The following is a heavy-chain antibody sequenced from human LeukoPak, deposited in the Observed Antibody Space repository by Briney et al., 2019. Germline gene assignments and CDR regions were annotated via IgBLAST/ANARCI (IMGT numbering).Heavy chain of an antibody. D-gene: IGHD6-6*01. CDR3: AKDLLAEQLVLGDAFDI. V-gene: IGHV3-23*01. J-gene: IGHJ3*02. CDR2: ISGSGGST. Sequence: GGSLRLSCAASGFTFSSYAMSWVRQAPGKGLEWVSAISGSGGSTYYADSVKGRFTIFRDNSKNTLYLQMNSLRAEDTAVYYCAKDLLAEQLVLGDAFDIWGQGTMVTVSS. CDR1: GFTFSSYA.